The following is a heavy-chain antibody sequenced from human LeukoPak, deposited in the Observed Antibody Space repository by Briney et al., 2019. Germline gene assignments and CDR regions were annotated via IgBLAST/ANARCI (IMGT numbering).Heavy chain of an antibody. CDR2: ISGSGGST. V-gene: IGHV3-23*01. CDR1: GFTFSNYD. Sequence: PGGSLRLSCAASGFTFSNYDMSWVRQAPGKGLEWVSTISGSGGSTYYADSVKGRFTISRDNSKNTLYLQMNSLRAEDTAVYYCAKLTYGSGTYGAFDYWGQGTLVTVST. D-gene: IGHD3-10*01. CDR3: AKLTYGSGTYGAFDY. J-gene: IGHJ4*02.